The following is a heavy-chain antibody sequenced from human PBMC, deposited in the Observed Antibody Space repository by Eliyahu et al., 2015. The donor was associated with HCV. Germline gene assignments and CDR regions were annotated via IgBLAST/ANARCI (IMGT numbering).Heavy chain of an antibody. J-gene: IGHJ4*02. Sequence: EVKKPGSSVRVSCKASGGTFSNYNIDWVRQAPGQGLEWMGGIIPIFGTANYAQKFQGRVTITADESTSTAYMELSSLRSEDTAVYYCARGPETKSAYYYNYWGQGTLVTVSS. D-gene: IGHD3-22*01. CDR2: IIPIFGTA. CDR3: ARGPETKSAYYYNY. CDR1: GGTFSNYN. V-gene: IGHV1-69*01.